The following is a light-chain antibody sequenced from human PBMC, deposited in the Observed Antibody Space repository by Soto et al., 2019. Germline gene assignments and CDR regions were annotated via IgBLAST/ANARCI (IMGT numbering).Light chain of an antibody. CDR1: QGISSW. V-gene: IGKV1-12*01. CDR2: AAS. Sequence: IRMTQSPSSFSASTGDRVTITCRASQGISSWVAWFQQKPGKAPKLLVFAASSLPRGVPSRFSGSESGADFTLTISSLQPEDFATYYCQQAYSFPFTFGPGTKVDF. CDR3: QQAYSFPFT. J-gene: IGKJ3*01.